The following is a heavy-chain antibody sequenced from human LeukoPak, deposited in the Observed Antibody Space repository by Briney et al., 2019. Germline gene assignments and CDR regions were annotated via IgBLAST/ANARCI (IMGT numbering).Heavy chain of an antibody. D-gene: IGHD6-6*01. V-gene: IGHV3-23*01. CDR2: ISGSGGST. J-gene: IGHJ4*02. Sequence: GGSLRLSCAAFGFTFSSYAMSWVRQAPGKGLEWVSAISGSGGSTYYADSVKGRFTISRDNSKNTLYLQMNSLRAEDTAVYYCAKDRRIAARGGGYYFDYWGQGTLVTVSS. CDR1: GFTFSSYA. CDR3: AKDRRIAARGGGYYFDY.